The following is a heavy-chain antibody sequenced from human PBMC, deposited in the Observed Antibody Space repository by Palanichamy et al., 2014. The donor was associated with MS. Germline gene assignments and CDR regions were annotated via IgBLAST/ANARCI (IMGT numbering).Heavy chain of an antibody. J-gene: IGHJ4*02. CDR1: GYSFTSYW. CDR2: IYPGDSDT. V-gene: IGHV5-51*01. CDR3: ARQDGSAWFFFDS. D-gene: IGHD6-19*01. Sequence: EVQLVQSGAEVKKPGESLKISCKGSGYSFTSYWIAWVRKMPGKGLEWMGIIYPGDSDTRYSPSFEGQVTISVDKSISTAYLQWSSLKASDTAIYYCARQDGSAWFFFDSWGQGTLVTVSS.